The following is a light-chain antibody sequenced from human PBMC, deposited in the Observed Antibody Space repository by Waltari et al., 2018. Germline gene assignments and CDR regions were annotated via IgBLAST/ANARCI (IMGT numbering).Light chain of an antibody. CDR2: DVT. Sequence: QSALTQPRSVSGSPGQSVTISCTGTSSDVGGYNYVSWYQHHPGKAPKLIIYDVTNRPSGVPDRFSASKSDNTASLTISGLQAEDEADYCCCSYAGSITFWVFGGGTKLTVL. CDR1: SSDVGGYNY. J-gene: IGLJ3*02. CDR3: CSYAGSITFWV. V-gene: IGLV2-11*01.